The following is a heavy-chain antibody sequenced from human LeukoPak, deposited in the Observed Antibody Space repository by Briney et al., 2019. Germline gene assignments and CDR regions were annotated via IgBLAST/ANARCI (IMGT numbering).Heavy chain of an antibody. CDR1: GFTFSRYA. CDR2: ISYDGSNK. D-gene: IGHD3-22*01. CDR3: ASHYDTSGYHYFDF. J-gene: IGHJ4*02. V-gene: IGHV3-30-3*01. Sequence: GGSLRLSCAASGFTFSRYAMHWVRQAPGKGLEWVAVISYDGSNKYYADSVKGRFTISRDSSKNTLYLQMNSLRAEDTAVYYCASHYDTSGYHYFDFRGQGTLVSVSS.